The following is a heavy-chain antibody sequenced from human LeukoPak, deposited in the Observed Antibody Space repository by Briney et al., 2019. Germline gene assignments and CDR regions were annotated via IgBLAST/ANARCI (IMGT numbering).Heavy chain of an antibody. J-gene: IGHJ4*02. CDR2: ISSSSSYI. Sequence: KPGRSLRLSCAASGFTFSSYSMNWVRQAPGKGLEWVSSISSSSSYIYYADSVKGRFTISRDNAKNSLYLQMNSLRAEDTAVYYCARGTTAPPLIRRFGGPDYWGQGTLVTVSS. CDR1: GFTFSSYS. CDR3: ARGTTAPPLIRRFGGPDY. D-gene: IGHD3-10*01. V-gene: IGHV3-21*01.